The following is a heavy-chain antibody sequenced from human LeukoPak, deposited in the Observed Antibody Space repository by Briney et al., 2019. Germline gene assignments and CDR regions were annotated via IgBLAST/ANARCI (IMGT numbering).Heavy chain of an antibody. V-gene: IGHV1-24*01. Sequence: ASVKVSCKASGYTFTSYGISWVRQAPGKGLEWMGGFDPEDGETIYAQKFQGRVTMTEDTSTDTAYMELSSLRSEDTAVYYCATAPVVPAAPSWFDPWGQGTLVTVSS. CDR3: ATAPVVPAAPSWFDP. J-gene: IGHJ5*02. CDR1: GYTFTSYG. CDR2: FDPEDGET. D-gene: IGHD2-2*01.